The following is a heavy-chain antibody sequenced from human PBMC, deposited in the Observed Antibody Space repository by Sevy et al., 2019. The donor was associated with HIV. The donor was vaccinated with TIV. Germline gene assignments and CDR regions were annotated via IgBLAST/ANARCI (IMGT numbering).Heavy chain of an antibody. V-gene: IGHV3-21*01. CDR3: AREGRNESSIRYFDWLGSYYYYYYYMDV. CDR2: ISSSSSYI. CDR1: GFTFSSYS. J-gene: IGHJ6*03. D-gene: IGHD3-9*01. Sequence: GGSLRLSCAASGFTFSSYSMNWVRQAPGKGLEWVSSISSSSSYIYYADSVKGRFTISRDNAKNSLYLQMNSLRAEDTAVYYCAREGRNESSIRYFDWLGSYYYYYYYMDVWGKGTTVTVSS.